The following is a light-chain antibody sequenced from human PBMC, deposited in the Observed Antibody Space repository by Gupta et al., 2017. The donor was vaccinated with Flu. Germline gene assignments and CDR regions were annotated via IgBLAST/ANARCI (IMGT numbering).Light chain of an antibody. CDR1: QSVSSD. CDR2: GAS. Sequence: ATLAVSPGERATLSCRASQSVSSDLAWYEQIPGQAPRLLIYGASTRATGIPARFSASGSGTEFTLTISSLQSEDFAVYYCQQDNNWPPLTFGGGTKVVIK. V-gene: IGKV3-15*01. J-gene: IGKJ4*01. CDR3: QQDNNWPPLT.